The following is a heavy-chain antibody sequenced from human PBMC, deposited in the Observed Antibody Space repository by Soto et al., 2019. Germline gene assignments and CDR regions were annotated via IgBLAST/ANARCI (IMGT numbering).Heavy chain of an antibody. CDR2: ISGSGGST. J-gene: IGHJ6*02. CDR1: GFTFSSYA. D-gene: IGHD2-2*02. CDR3: AKHCSSTRCYISLMVV. V-gene: IGHV3-23*01. Sequence: GGSLRLSCAASGFTFSSYAMSWVRQAPGKGLEWVSAISGSGGSTYYADSVKGRFTISRDNSKNTLYLQMNSLRAEDTAVYYCAKHCSSTRCYISLMVVWGQGTTVTVSS.